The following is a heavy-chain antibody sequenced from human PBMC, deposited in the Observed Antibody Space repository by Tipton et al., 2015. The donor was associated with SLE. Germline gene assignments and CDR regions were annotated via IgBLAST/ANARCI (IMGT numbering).Heavy chain of an antibody. D-gene: IGHD6-13*01. J-gene: IGHJ2*01. CDR1: GGSFSGYY. V-gene: IGHV4-34*01. CDR2: IYHSGST. CDR3: ARGGAAAGTQWYFDL. Sequence: TLSLTCAVYGGSFSGYYWGWIRQPPGKGLEWIGSIYHSGSTYYNPSLKSRVTISVDTSKNQFSLKLSSVTAADTAVYYCARGGAAAGTQWYFDLWGRGTLVTVSS.